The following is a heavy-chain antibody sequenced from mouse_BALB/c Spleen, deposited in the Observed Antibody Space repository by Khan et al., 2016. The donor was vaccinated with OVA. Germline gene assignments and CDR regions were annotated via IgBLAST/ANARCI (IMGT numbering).Heavy chain of an antibody. CDR2: ISYSGRT. CDR3: ARSVTITTVVATDFDY. V-gene: IGHV3-2*02. Sequence: EVQLQESGPGLVKPSQSLSLTCTVTGYSITSDYAWNWIRQFPGNKLEWMGYISYSGRTRYNPSLNSRISITRDTSKNPFFLQLNSVTTEDTATYFCARSVTITTVVATDFDYWGQGTTLTVSS. D-gene: IGHD1-1*01. CDR1: GYSITSDYA. J-gene: IGHJ2*01.